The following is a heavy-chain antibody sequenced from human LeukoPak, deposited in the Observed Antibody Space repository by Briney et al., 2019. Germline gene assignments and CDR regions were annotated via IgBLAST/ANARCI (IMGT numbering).Heavy chain of an antibody. V-gene: IGHV4-59*13. CDR3: ARDGYNSLDY. CDR1: GGSISSYY. J-gene: IGHJ4*02. Sequence: SETLSLTCTVSGGSISSYYWSWIRQPPGKGLEWIGYIYYSGSTNYNPSLKSRVTISVDTSKNQFSLKLSSVTAANTAVYYCARDGYNSLDYWGQGTLVSVSS. CDR2: IYYSGST. D-gene: IGHD5-24*01.